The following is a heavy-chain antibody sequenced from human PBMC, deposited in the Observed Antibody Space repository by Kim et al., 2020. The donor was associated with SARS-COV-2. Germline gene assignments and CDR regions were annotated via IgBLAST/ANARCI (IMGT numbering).Heavy chain of an antibody. CDR3: ARAPYYGSGAGNTDW. CDR1: GFTFSTYT. D-gene: IGHD3-10*01. V-gene: IGHV3-21*01. CDR2: ISSTSTYI. J-gene: IGHJ4*02. Sequence: GGSLRLSCAASGFTFSTYTMTWVRQAPGRGLEWVSSISSTSTYIYYTDSVKGRFTISRDNANNSLYLQMNNLRAEDTAVYYCARAPYYGSGAGNTDWWGQGTLVTVSS.